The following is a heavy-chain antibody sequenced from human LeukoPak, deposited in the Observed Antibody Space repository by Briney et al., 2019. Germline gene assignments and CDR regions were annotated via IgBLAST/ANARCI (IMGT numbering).Heavy chain of an antibody. CDR2: IYYSGST. Sequence: PSETLSLTCTVSGGSIGSYYWSWIRQPPGKGLEWIGYIYYSGSTNYNASLTNRVTISVDTSKNQFSLKLSSVTAADTAVYYCAREVGYCSGGSCYSYFDYWGQGTLVTVSS. V-gene: IGHV4-59*01. CDR1: GGSIGSYY. J-gene: IGHJ4*02. D-gene: IGHD2-15*01. CDR3: AREVGYCSGGSCYSYFDY.